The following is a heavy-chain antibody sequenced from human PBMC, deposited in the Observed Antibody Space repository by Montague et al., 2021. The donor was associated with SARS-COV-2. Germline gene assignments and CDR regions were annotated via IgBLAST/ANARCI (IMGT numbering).Heavy chain of an antibody. CDR1: GGSISSSY. V-gene: IGHV4-59*08. J-gene: IGHJ4*02. CDR3: ARSSWSYSTFDF. Sequence: SETRSLTCTVSGGSISSSYWTWSRQPPGKGMEWVGYIYYSGSTSYNHSLKSRVTMSVDTSKNQFSLKLSSVTAADTAVYYCARSSWSYSTFDFWGQGTLVTVSS. D-gene: IGHD3-10*01. CDR2: IYYSGST.